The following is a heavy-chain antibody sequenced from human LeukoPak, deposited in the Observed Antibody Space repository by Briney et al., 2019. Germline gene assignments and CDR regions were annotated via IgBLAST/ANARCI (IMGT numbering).Heavy chain of an antibody. CDR1: GGTFSSYA. Sequence: ASVKVSCKASGGTFSSYAISWVRQAPGQGLEWMGRIIPIFGIANYAQKFQGRVTITADKSTSTAYMELSSLRSEDTAVYYCAREPHYGTEVGGLFDYWGQGTLVTVSS. V-gene: IGHV1-69*04. CDR3: AREPHYGTEVGGLFDY. D-gene: IGHD3-10*01. J-gene: IGHJ4*02. CDR2: IIPIFGIA.